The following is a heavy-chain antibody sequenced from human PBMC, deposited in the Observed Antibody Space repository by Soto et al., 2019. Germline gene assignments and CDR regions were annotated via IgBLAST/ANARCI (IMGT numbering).Heavy chain of an antibody. D-gene: IGHD6-19*01. CDR1: GFIFSSHA. Sequence: GGSLRLSCAASGFIFSSHAMSWVRQAPGKGLEWVSTISGSGGSTYYADSVRGRFTISRDNSKNTLYLQMNSLRDEDKAVFYCAKACLTLAGNFYYYGLDFWGQGT. CDR3: AKACLTLAGNFYYYGLDF. J-gene: IGHJ6*02. CDR2: ISGSGGST. V-gene: IGHV3-23*01.